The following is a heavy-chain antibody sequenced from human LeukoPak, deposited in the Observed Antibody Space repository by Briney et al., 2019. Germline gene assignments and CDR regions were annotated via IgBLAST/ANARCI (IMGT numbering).Heavy chain of an antibody. CDR2: IKQDGSEK. D-gene: IGHD3-9*01. J-gene: IGHJ4*02. Sequence: GGSLRLSCAASGFTFSSYWMSWVRQAPGKGLEWVANIKQDGSEKYYVDSVKGRFTISRDNAKNSLYLQMNSLRAEDTAVYYCARVLRYFDWLSSYYFDYWGQGTLVTVSS. V-gene: IGHV3-7*01. CDR1: GFTFSSYW. CDR3: ARVLRYFDWLSSYYFDY.